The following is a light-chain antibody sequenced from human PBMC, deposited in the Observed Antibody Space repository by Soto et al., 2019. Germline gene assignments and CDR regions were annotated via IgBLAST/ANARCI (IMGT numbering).Light chain of an antibody. Sequence: DIVMTQSPDSLAVSLGERATINCKSSQSVLYSSNNKNYLACNQQKPGHPPKLLIYWASTRESGVPDRFSGSGSGTDFTLTISSLQAEDVAVYYCQQYYSTPPTFGQGTKLEIK. CDR3: QQYYSTPPT. CDR2: WAS. CDR1: QSVLYSSNNKNY. V-gene: IGKV4-1*01. J-gene: IGKJ2*01.